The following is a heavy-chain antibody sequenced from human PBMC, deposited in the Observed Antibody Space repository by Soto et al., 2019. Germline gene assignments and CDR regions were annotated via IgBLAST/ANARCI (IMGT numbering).Heavy chain of an antibody. J-gene: IGHJ4*02. CDR3: ARGGHIAVVTASFDY. D-gene: IGHD2-21*02. V-gene: IGHV1-46*02. CDR1: GYTLNTYY. CDR2: IHPSGGGS. Sequence: QVQLVQSGAEVKKPGASVKVSCKPSGYTLNTYYLHWVRQAPGQGLEWMGIIHPSGGGSTYAQKFLGRVTMTRDTSTSSAFMELCRPRSADTAVYYCARGGHIAVVTASFDYWGQGTLVTVSS.